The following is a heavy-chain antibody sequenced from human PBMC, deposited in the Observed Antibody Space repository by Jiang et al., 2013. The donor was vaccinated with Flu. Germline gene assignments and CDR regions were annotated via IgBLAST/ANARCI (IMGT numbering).Heavy chain of an antibody. V-gene: IGHV1-46*01. CDR1: GYSFISNY. Sequence: QSGAEVKRFGASVKVSCTASGYSFISNYIHWIRQAPGQGLEWLGLINPGGGYTTYAQKLQGRVAMTRDTSTATVYMELSSLRSEDTAMYYCARESGLVVVPAYYFDYVGPREP. J-gene: IGHJ4*02. D-gene: IGHD2-15*01. CDR2: INPGGGYT. CDR3: ARESGLVVVPAYYFDY.